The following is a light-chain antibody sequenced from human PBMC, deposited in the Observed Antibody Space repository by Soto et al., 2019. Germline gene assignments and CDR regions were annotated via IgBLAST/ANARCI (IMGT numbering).Light chain of an antibody. Sequence: QSVLTQQPSVSATPGQRVTLSCSGTTSNVGANTVNWYQQFPGTAPTLLIFSDDQRPSGVPDRFSGSRSGTSGSLAISGLQSADEAHYYCAAWDDTLAGWVFGGGTKLTVL. CDR2: SDD. V-gene: IGLV1-44*01. J-gene: IGLJ3*02. CDR3: AAWDDTLAGWV. CDR1: TSNVGANT.